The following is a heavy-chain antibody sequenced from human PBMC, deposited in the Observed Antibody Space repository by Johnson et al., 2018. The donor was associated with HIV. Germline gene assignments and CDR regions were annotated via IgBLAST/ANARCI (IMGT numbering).Heavy chain of an antibody. J-gene: IGHJ3*02. CDR3: ARGKKQWLDEDAFDI. Sequence: VQLVESGGGLLQPGGSLRLSCAASEFTFTSYDIHLVRQAPGKGLEWVSAVGTAGDTYSPGSVKGRFTISRENVKNSLYLQMNSLRAGDAAVYFCARGKKQWLDEDAFDILGQGTMVTVSS. CDR1: EFTFTSYD. CDR2: VGTAGDT. D-gene: IGHD6-19*01. V-gene: IGHV3-13*01.